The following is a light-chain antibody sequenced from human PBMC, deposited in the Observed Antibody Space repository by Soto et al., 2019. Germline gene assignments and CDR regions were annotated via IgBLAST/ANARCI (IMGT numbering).Light chain of an antibody. CDR3: AAWDDSLNGVV. Sequence: QSVLTQPPSASGTPGQRVTISWFGGSSNIGSNVVNWHQQLPGSAPRLLIYTNNQRPSGVPDRFSGSKSGTSASLAISGLQSEDDADYYCAAWDDSLNGVVFGGGTKLTVL. CDR2: TNN. J-gene: IGLJ2*01. V-gene: IGLV1-44*01. CDR1: SSNIGSNV.